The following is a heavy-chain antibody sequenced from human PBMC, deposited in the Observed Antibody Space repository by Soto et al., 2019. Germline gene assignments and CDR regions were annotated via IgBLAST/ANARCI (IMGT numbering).Heavy chain of an antibody. V-gene: IGHV3-15*05. CDR2: SKDKTDGGTT. CDR3: TTGHF. Sequence: GVPQRHSYTASEFNFRNMWMSWVRQTPGKGLEWVGRSKDKTDGGTTDYAAAVKGRVGISRDDSKSRLYLKMNSLKTDDTAVSYCTTGHFWGQGTLV. J-gene: IGHJ4*02. CDR1: EFNFRNMW.